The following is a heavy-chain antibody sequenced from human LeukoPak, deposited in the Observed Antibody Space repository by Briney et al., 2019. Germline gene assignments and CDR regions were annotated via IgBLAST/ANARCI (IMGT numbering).Heavy chain of an antibody. J-gene: IGHJ4*02. V-gene: IGHV3-21*01. CDR3: ARDPDPRRTFGQLDY. CDR2: ISSSSSYI. CDR1: GFTFSSYS. Sequence: GGSLRLSCAASGFTFSSYSMNWVRQAPGKGLEWVSSISSSSSYIYYADSVKGRLTISRDNAKNSLYLQMNSLRAEDTAVYYCARDPDPRRTFGQLDYWGQGTLVTVSS. D-gene: IGHD3/OR15-3a*01.